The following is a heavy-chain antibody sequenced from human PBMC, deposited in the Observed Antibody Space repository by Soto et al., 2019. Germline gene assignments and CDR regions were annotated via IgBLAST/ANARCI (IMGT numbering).Heavy chain of an antibody. CDR3: AKDLNWGSNYYYGMDV. V-gene: IGHV3-23*01. D-gene: IGHD7-27*01. J-gene: IGHJ6*02. Sequence: LSLSCAASGFTFSSYAMSWVRQAPGKGLEWVSAISGSGGSTYYADSVKGRFTISRDNSKNTLYLQMNSLRAEDTAVYYCAKDLNWGSNYYYGMDVWGQGTTVTVSS. CDR2: ISGSGGST. CDR1: GFTFSSYA.